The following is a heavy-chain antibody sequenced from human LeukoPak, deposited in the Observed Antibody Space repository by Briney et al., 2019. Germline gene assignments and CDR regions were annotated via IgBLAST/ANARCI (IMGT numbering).Heavy chain of an antibody. Sequence: ASVKVSCKASGYTFTSYGISWVRQAPGQGLEWMGWISTYNGYTNYAQNLQGRVTMTTDTSTSTAYMELRSLRSDDTAVYYCARSTYYYDSSGYYSGTIDYWGQGTLVTVSS. J-gene: IGHJ4*02. D-gene: IGHD3-22*01. CDR3: ARSTYYYDSSGYYSGTIDY. CDR2: ISTYNGYT. V-gene: IGHV1-18*01. CDR1: GYTFTSYG.